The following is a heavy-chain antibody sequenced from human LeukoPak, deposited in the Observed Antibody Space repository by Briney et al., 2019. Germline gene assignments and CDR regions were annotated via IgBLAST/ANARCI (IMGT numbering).Heavy chain of an antibody. V-gene: IGHV3-11*04. CDR2: ISSSGSTI. CDR1: GFTFSDYY. J-gene: IGHJ6*03. CDR3: ARVGGWLYYYYYMDV. Sequence: GRSLRLSCAASGFTFSDYYMSWIRQAPGKGLEWVSYISSSGSTIYYADSVKGRFTISRDNAKNSLYLQMNSLRAEDTAVYYCARVGGWLYYYYYMDVWGKGTTVTVSS. D-gene: IGHD6-19*01.